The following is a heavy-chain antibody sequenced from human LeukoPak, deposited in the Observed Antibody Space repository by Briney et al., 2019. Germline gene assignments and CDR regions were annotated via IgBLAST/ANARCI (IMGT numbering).Heavy chain of an antibody. CDR2: MSYNGTTI. J-gene: IGHJ3*02. CDR3: ARETQQRQLSNPFEI. CDR1: GFTFSDYY. Sequence: GGSLRLSCAASGFTFSDYYMTWIRQAPGKGLEWLSYMSYNGTTISYADSVKGRFTISRDNAKNSLYLQMNSLRADDTALYYCARETQQRQLSNPFEIWGQGTMVTVSS. V-gene: IGHV3-11*04. D-gene: IGHD6-13*01.